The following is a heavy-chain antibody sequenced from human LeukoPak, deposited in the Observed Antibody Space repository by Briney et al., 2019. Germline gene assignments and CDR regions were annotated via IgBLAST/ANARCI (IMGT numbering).Heavy chain of an antibody. D-gene: IGHD1-26*01. CDR2: INHSGST. Sequence: SETLSLTCAVYGGSFSGYYWSWIRQPPGKGLEWIGEINHSGSTNYNPSLKSRVTISVDTSKNQFSLKLSSVTAADTAAYYCARGLGSGSRLIPWGQGTLVTVSS. V-gene: IGHV4-34*01. CDR3: ARGLGSGSRLIP. J-gene: IGHJ5*02. CDR1: GGSFSGYY.